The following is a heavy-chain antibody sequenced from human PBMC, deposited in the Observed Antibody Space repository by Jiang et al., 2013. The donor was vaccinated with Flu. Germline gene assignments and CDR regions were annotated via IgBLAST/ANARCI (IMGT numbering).Heavy chain of an antibody. D-gene: IGHD3-10*01. CDR2: IYYSGST. Sequence: GSGLVKPSETLSLTCTVSGGSISSSSYYWGWIRQPPGKGLEWIGSIYYSGSTYYNPSLKSRVTISVDTSKNQFSLKLSSVTAADTAVYYCATTRGDSMVRGVIINWSNDYGMDVWGQGDHGHRLL. V-gene: IGHV4-39*01. J-gene: IGHJ6*02. CDR1: GGSISSSSYY. CDR3: ATTRGDSMVRGVIINWSNDYGMDV.